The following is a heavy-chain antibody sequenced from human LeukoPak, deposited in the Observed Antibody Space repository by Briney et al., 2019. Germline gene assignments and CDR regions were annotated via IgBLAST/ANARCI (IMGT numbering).Heavy chain of an antibody. V-gene: IGHV1-69*13. D-gene: IGHD2-2*01. Sequence: SVKVSCKASGGTFSSYAISWVRQAPGQGLEWMGGIIPIFGTANYAQKFQGRVTITADESTSTAYMELSSLRSEGTAVYYCARDIGMNGTSSLYYGMDVWGQGTTVTVSS. CDR3: ARDIGMNGTSSLYYGMDV. CDR1: GGTFSSYA. CDR2: IIPIFGTA. J-gene: IGHJ6*02.